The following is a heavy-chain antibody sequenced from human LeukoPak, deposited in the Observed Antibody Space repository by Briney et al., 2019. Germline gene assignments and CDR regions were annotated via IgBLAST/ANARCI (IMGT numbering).Heavy chain of an antibody. Sequence: GGSLRLSCAASGFTFSSYAMHWVRQAPGKGLEWVAVISYDGSNKYYADSVKGRFTISRDNSKNTLYLQMNSLRAEDTAVYYCAKGRTFASLDYWGQGTLVTVSS. CDR2: ISYDGSNK. D-gene: IGHD2/OR15-2a*01. CDR3: AKGRTFASLDY. V-gene: IGHV3-30-3*01. J-gene: IGHJ4*02. CDR1: GFTFSSYA.